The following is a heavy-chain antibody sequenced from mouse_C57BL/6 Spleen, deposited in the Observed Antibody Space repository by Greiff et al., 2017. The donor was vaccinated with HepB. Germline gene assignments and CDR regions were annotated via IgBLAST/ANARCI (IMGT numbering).Heavy chain of an antibody. D-gene: IGHD1-1*01. J-gene: IGHJ2*01. V-gene: IGHV1-26*01. CDR1: GYTFTDYY. Sequence: VQLQQSGPELVKPGASVKISCKASGYTFTDYYMNWVKQSHGKSLEWIGDINPNNGGTSYNQKFKGKATLTVDKSSSTAYMELRSLTSEDSAVYYCARGITTVVEGDYWGQGTTLTVSS. CDR2: INPNNGGT. CDR3: ARGITTVVEGDY.